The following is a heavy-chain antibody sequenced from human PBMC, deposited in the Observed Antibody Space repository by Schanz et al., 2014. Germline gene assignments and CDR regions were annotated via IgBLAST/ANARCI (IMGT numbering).Heavy chain of an antibody. CDR3: TRGNALDV. D-gene: IGHD1-1*01. CDR2: IYYTAST. CDR1: GGSISSYY. V-gene: IGHV4-59*01. J-gene: IGHJ6*02. Sequence: QVQLQESGPGLVKPSESLSLTCTVSGGSISSYYWSWIRQPPGKGLEWIGYIYYTASTSYNPSLRSRVTISADTSKNQFSLKLTSVTAADSAVYFCTRGNALDVWGQGTTVTVSS.